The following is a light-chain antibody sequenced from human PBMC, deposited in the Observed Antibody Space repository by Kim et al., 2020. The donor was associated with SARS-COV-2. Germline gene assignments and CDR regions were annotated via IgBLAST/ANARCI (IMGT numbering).Light chain of an antibody. V-gene: IGLV1-47*01. Sequence: QSVLTQPPSASGTPGQRVTISCSGSSSNIGSNYVYWYQQLPGTAPKLLIYRNNQRPSGVPDRFSASKSGTTASLAISGLRSEDEADYYCAAWDDSLSGWVFGGGTQLTVL. CDR1: SSNIGSNY. J-gene: IGLJ3*02. CDR2: RNN. CDR3: AAWDDSLSGWV.